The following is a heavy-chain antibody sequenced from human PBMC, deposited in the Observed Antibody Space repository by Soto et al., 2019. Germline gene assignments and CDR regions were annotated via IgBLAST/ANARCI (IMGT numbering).Heavy chain of an antibody. V-gene: IGHV1-8*01. D-gene: IGHD3-3*01. CDR2: MSPTTRNT. CDR1: GYSFSSYG. Sequence: ASVKVSCKASGYSFSSYGITWVRQAPGQGLEWMGWMSPTTRNTDYAQKFQGRVTMTRNTSISTAYMELSSLRSEDTAVYYCARGRKVGFWSGYYFDYWGQGTLVTVSS. J-gene: IGHJ4*02. CDR3: ARGRKVGFWSGYYFDY.